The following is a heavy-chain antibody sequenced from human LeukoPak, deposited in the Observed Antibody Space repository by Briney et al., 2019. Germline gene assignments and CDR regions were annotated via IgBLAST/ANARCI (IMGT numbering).Heavy chain of an antibody. Sequence: SETLSLTCAVYGGSFSGYYWSWIRQPPGKGLEWIGEINHSGSTNYNPSLKSRVTISLDTSKNQLSLRLSSVTAADTAVHYCARPAEAGYFYAFDFWGQGTMVTVSS. CDR1: GGSFSGYY. J-gene: IGHJ3*01. D-gene: IGHD6-19*01. V-gene: IGHV4-34*01. CDR2: INHSGST. CDR3: ARPAEAGYFYAFDF.